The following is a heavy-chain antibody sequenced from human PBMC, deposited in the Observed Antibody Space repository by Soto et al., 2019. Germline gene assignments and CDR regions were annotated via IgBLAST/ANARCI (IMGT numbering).Heavy chain of an antibody. V-gene: IGHV3-53*01. D-gene: IGHD5-12*01. CDR1: GFTVSSNY. Sequence: PVGSLRLSCAASGFTVSSNYMSWVRQAPGKGLEWVSVIYIGGSTYYADSVKGRFTISRDNSKNTLYLQMNSLRAEDTAVYYCAKGVVATDYYYYGMDVWGQGTTVTVSS. J-gene: IGHJ6*02. CDR3: AKGVVATDYYYYGMDV. CDR2: IYIGGST.